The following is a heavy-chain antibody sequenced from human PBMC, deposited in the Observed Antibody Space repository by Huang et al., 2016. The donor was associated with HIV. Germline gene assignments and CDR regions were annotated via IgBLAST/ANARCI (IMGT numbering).Heavy chain of an antibody. CDR3: ARQVDGFRSHFDF. D-gene: IGHD5-18*01. CDR2: STPRDSET. CDR1: GYGFSSYW. Sequence: EVLLVQSGAELKEPGESLKISCKASGYGFSSYWIGWVRQQPGKGLEWRGSSTPRDSETKYRPSFDGQVTIPADKSTRTAYLQWESLKAPDTAIYFCARQVDGFRSHFDFWGQGTLVSVSS. J-gene: IGHJ4*02. V-gene: IGHV5-51*01.